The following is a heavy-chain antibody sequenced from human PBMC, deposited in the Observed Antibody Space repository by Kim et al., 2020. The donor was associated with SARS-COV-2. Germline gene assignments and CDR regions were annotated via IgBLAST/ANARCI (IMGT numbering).Heavy chain of an antibody. V-gene: IGHV3-20*04. CDR1: GFTFDDYG. CDR3: ARDVSWVVSPTLRFKEHYFDY. CDR2: INWNGGST. Sequence: GGSLRLSCAASGFTFDDYGMSWVRQAPGKGLEWVSGINWNGGSTGYADSVKGRFTISRDNAKNSLYLQMNSLRAEDTALYYCARDVSWVVSPTLRFKEHYFDYWGQGTLVTVSS. J-gene: IGHJ4*02. D-gene: IGHD2-2*01.